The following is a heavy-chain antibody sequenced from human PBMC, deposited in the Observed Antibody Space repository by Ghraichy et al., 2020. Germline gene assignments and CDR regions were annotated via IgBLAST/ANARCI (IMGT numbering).Heavy chain of an antibody. Sequence: GGSLRLSCTASGFTFGSYAMRWVRQAPGKGLEWVSGISGRGDSTYYADSVKGRFTVSRDNSKNTLYLQMNSLRADDTAVYYCGKGLRLGGLSGPCDSWGQGSLVTVSS. CDR2: ISGRGDST. CDR3: GKGLRLGGLSGPCDS. D-gene: IGHD3-16*02. V-gene: IGHV3-23*01. CDR1: GFTFGSYA. J-gene: IGHJ4*02.